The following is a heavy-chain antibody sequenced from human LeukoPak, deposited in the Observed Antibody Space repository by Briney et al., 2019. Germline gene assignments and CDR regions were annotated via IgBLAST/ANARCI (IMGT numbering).Heavy chain of an antibody. Sequence: GGSLRLSCAASGFTFSRYWMSWVRQAPGKGLEWVANIKQDGSEKYYVYSVKGRFTISRDNAKNSLYLQMNSLRAEGTALYYCARDKSYGDSSDYWGQGTLVTVSS. D-gene: IGHD4-17*01. J-gene: IGHJ4*02. CDR1: GFTFSRYW. CDR3: ARDKSYGDSSDY. V-gene: IGHV3-7*01. CDR2: IKQDGSEK.